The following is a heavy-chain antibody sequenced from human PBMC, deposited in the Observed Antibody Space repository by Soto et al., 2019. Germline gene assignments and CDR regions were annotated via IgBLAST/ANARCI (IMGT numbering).Heavy chain of an antibody. J-gene: IGHJ4*02. D-gene: IGHD2-15*01. CDR2: INHSGST. CDR1: GGSISSSSYY. CDR3: ARFRGAALYYFDY. Sequence: SETLSLTCTVSGGSISSSSYYWGWIRQPPGKGLEWIGEINHSGSTNYNPSLKSRVTISVDTSKNQFSLKLSSVAAADTAVYYCARFRGAALYYFDYWGQGTLVTVSS. V-gene: IGHV4-39*07.